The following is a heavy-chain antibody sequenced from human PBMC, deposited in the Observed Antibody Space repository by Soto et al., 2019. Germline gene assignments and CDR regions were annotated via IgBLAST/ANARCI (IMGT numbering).Heavy chain of an antibody. CDR1: GGSISSGGYS. J-gene: IGHJ4*02. Sequence: QLQLQESGSGLVKPSQTLSLTCAVSGGSISSGGYSWSWIRQPPGKGLEWIGYIYHSGRTSYNPSLKSRVTISVDRSKDQFSLNLTSVTAADSAVYYCARSPSDCDGDCSSYYFDNWGQGTLVTVSS. V-gene: IGHV4-30-2*01. CDR2: IYHSGRT. CDR3: ARSPSDCDGDCSSYYFDN. D-gene: IGHD2-21*02.